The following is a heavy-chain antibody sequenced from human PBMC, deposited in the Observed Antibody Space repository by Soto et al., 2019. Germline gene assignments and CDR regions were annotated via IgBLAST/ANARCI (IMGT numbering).Heavy chain of an antibody. V-gene: IGHV4-61*08. D-gene: IGHD6-13*01. CDR1: GDSVSGGGYY. Sequence: PSETLSLTCTVSGDSVSGGGYYWTWIRQPPGKGLEWIGYIYYSGNTTYNPSLKSRVTISVDTSKNQFSLKLSSVTAADTAVYYCARAFRYRTRFQYYFDYWGQGTLVTVSS. CDR3: ARAFRYRTRFQYYFDY. J-gene: IGHJ4*02. CDR2: IYYSGNT.